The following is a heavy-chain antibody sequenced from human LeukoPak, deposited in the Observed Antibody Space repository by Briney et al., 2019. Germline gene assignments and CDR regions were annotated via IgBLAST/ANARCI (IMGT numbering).Heavy chain of an antibody. CDR3: ARKSQSRPRYFDL. V-gene: IGHV4-34*01. Sequence: RASETLSLTCAVYGGSFSGYYWSWIRQPPGKGVEWIGEINHSGSTNYNPSLKSRVTISVDTSKNQFSLKLSSVTAADTAVYYCARKSQSRPRYFDLWGRGTLVTVSS. CDR1: GGSFSGYY. CDR2: INHSGST. J-gene: IGHJ2*01. D-gene: IGHD6-19*01.